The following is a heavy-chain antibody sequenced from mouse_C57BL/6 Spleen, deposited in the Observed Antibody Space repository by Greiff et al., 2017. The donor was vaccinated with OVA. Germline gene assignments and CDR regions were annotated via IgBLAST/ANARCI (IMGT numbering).Heavy chain of an antibody. D-gene: IGHD2-3*01. J-gene: IGHJ4*01. V-gene: IGHV5-17*01. CDR2: ISSGSSTI. Sequence: DVKLVESGGGLVKPGGSLKLSCAASGFTFSDYGMHWVRQAPEKGLEWVAYISSGSSTIYYADTVKGRFTISRDNAKNTLFLQMTSLRSEDTAMYYCARYDGYSYAMDYWGQGTSVTVSS. CDR1: GFTFSDYG. CDR3: ARYDGYSYAMDY.